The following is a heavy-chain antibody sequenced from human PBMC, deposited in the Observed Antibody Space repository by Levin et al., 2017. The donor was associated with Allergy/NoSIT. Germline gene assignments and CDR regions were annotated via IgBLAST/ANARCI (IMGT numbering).Heavy chain of an antibody. CDR1: GGSISSSSYY. D-gene: IGHD3-10*01. V-gene: IGHV4-39*01. CDR3: ARHPPIIRGVIGEYFQH. Sequence: SQTLSLTCTVSGGSISSSSYYWGWIRQPPGKGLEWIGSIYYSGSTYYNPPLKSRVTISVDTSKNQFSLKLSSVTAADTAVYYCARHPPIIRGVIGEYFQHWGQGTLVTVSS. J-gene: IGHJ1*01. CDR2: IYYSGST.